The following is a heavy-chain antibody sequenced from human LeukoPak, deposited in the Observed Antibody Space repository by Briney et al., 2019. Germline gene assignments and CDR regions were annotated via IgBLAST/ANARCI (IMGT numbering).Heavy chain of an antibody. Sequence: ASVKVSCKASGYTFTGYYMHWVRQAPGQGLEWMGRINPNSGGTNYAQKFQGRVTMTRDTSISTAYMELSRLRSDDTAVYYCARDLNWFGESTSPDYWGQGTLVTVSS. D-gene: IGHD3-10*01. J-gene: IGHJ4*02. CDR2: INPNSGGT. V-gene: IGHV1-2*06. CDR3: ARDLNWFGESTSPDY. CDR1: GYTFTGYY.